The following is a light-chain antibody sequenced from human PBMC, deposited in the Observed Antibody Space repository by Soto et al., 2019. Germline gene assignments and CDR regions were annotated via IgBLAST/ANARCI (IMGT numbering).Light chain of an antibody. Sequence: AILMTQSPSSLSASPGDGVTITCRASQGISSYLAWYQQKPGKAPKLLIYAASTLQSGVPSRFSGSGSGTDFTLTISCLQSEDFATYYCQHYNSYSEAFGQGPRWIS. V-gene: IGKV1-8*01. CDR3: QHYNSYSEA. CDR2: AAS. CDR1: QGISSY. J-gene: IGKJ1*01.